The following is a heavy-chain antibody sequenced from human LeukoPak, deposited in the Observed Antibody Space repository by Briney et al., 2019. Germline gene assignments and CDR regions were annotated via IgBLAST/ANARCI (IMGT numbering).Heavy chain of an antibody. D-gene: IGHD3-3*01. CDR1: GFSVSDNY. J-gene: IGHJ4*02. V-gene: IGHV3-53*01. CDR2: IYSGGSI. CDR3: ARGAPSVGVVNQFDY. Sequence: GGSLRLSCAVSGFSVSDNYMIWVRQPPGKGLEWLSVIYSGGSINYADSVDGRFTISRDDARNTLHLQMNSLRGDDTAVYYCARGAPSVGVVNQFDYWGQGTQVIVSS.